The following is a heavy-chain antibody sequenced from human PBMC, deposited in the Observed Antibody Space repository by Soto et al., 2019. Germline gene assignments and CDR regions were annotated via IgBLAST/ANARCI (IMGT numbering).Heavy chain of an antibody. D-gene: IGHD1-7*01. J-gene: IGHJ4*02. Sequence: QVQLQESGPGLVKPSLTLSLTCTVSGGSISSGDYYWSWIRQPPGKGLEWIGYIYYSGTPYYNPSLNSRLTISVDTPKNQFSLKVSSGTAADTAVYHCDSGNTPLDSWGQGTLVTVSS. CDR1: GGSISSGDYY. CDR2: IYYSGTP. V-gene: IGHV4-30-4*01. CDR3: DSGNTPLDS.